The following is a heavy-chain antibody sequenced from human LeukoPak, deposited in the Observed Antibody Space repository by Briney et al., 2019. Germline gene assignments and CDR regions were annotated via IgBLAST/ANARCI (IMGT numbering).Heavy chain of an antibody. J-gene: IGHJ4*02. Sequence: GGSLRLSCAASGFTFSNYAMSWVRQAPGKGLEWVSAITGSGGGTYYADSVKGRFTISRDNSKNTLDLQMNSLRAEDTAVYYCAKEAVEYFDYWGQGTLVAVSS. CDR1: GFTFSNYA. CDR3: AKEAVEYFDY. V-gene: IGHV3-23*01. CDR2: ITGSGGGT.